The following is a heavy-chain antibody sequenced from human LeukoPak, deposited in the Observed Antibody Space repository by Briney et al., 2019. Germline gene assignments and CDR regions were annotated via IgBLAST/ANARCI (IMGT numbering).Heavy chain of an antibody. CDR3: VRDSFYTGYDRGFGY. CDR2: ISRNGTRT. CDR1: GFTFSDHA. Sequence: GGSLRLSCASSGFTFSDHALHWVHQAPGKGLQYLSAISRNGTRTFYADSVKDRFTISRDNSTKTLYLQMGSLRVEDMGVYYCVRDSFYTGYDRGFGYWGQGTLVTVSS. J-gene: IGHJ4*02. D-gene: IGHD5-12*01. V-gene: IGHV3-64*02.